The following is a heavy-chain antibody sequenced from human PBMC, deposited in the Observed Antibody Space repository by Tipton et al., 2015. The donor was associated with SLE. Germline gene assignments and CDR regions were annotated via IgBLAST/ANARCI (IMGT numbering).Heavy chain of an antibody. Sequence: TLSLTCAVYGGSFSGYYWSWIRQPPGKGLEWIGEINHSGSTNYNPSLKSRVTISVDTSKNQFSLKLSSVTAADTAVYYCARGRRFLYAFDIWGQGTMVTVSS. CDR1: GGSFSGYY. CDR2: INHSGST. J-gene: IGHJ3*02. D-gene: IGHD3-10*01. CDR3: ARGRRFLYAFDI. V-gene: IGHV4-34*01.